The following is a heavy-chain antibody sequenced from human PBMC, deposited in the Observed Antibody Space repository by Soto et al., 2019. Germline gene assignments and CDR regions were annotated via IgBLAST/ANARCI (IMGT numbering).Heavy chain of an antibody. V-gene: IGHV3-21*06. J-gene: IGHJ4*02. CDR3: ARGRTCKGASCYGGGDY. D-gene: IGHD2-15*01. Sequence: EVHLVESGGGLVKPGGSLRLSSAASGFIFSDYSMNWMRQAPGKGLEWVASISSDDNYIYYRDSVEGRFTISRDNAKNSLYLQMTSLGADDTAVYYCARGRTCKGASCYGGGDYWGQGTLVTVSS. CDR2: ISSDDNYI. CDR1: GFIFSDYS.